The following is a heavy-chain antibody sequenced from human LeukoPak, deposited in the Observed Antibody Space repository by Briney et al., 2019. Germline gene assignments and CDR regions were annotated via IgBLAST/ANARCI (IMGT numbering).Heavy chain of an antibody. D-gene: IGHD6-13*01. CDR1: GGSISSYY. V-gene: IGHV4-59*01. CDR3: ARVGDNIAAAGFDY. Sequence: SETLSLTCTVSGGSISSYYWSWIRQPPGKGLEWIGYIYYSGSTNYNPSLKSRVTISVDTSKNQFSLKLSSVTAADTAVYYCARVGDNIAAAGFDYWGQGTLVTVSS. J-gene: IGHJ4*02. CDR2: IYYSGST.